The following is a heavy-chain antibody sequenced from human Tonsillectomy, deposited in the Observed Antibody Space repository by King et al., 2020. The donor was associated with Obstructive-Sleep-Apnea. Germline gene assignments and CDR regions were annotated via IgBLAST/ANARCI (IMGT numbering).Heavy chain of an antibody. J-gene: IGHJ4*02. CDR1: GFTFSSYG. CDR2: MSPDGSGQ. CDR3: ARDGGFWERLDGGIDY. V-gene: IGHV3-30*03. Sequence: VQLVESGGGVAQPGRSVRLSCAASGFTFSSYGMHWVRPAPGMGLEWVAQMSPDGSGQYYTDSVKGRFTISRDNSKNTVYLQMNSLRVEDTAVYYCARDGGFWERLDGGIDYWGQGTLVTVSS. D-gene: IGHD3-10*01.